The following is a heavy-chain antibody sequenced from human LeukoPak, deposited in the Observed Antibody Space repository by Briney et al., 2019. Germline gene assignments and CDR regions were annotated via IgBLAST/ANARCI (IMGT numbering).Heavy chain of an antibody. CDR1: GFTVSSNY. J-gene: IGHJ4*02. CDR3: AKRSSQVVEPTAWRVYDY. V-gene: IGHV3-23*01. CDR2: ISITGNKK. D-gene: IGHD1-26*01. Sequence: PGGSLRLSCVASGFTVSSNYMTWVRQAPGKGLEWVSVISITGNKKHYADSVKGRFTISRDDSKNTLYLQMYGLRADDTAVYYCAKRSSQVVEPTAWRVYDYWGQGTLVTVSS.